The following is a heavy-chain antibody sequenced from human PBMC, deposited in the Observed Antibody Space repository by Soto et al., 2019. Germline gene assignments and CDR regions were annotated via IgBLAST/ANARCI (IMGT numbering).Heavy chain of an antibody. D-gene: IGHD1-26*01. J-gene: IGHJ3*02. Sequence: EASVKVSCKASGYTFTSYGISWVRQAPGQGLEWMGWISAYNGNTNYAQKLQGRVTMTTDTSTSTAYMELRSLRSDDTAVYYCARDQRLVGATSDAFDIWGQGTMVTVSS. CDR1: GYTFTSYG. V-gene: IGHV1-18*01. CDR3: ARDQRLVGATSDAFDI. CDR2: ISAYNGNT.